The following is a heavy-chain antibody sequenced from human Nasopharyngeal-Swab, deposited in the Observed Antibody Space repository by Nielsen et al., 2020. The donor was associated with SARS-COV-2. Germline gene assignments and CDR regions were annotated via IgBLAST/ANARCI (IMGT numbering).Heavy chain of an antibody. CDR3: AREATYSSSSGGFDY. D-gene: IGHD6-6*01. CDR2: ISSSGSTI. CDR1: GLTFSSYA. J-gene: IGHJ4*02. Sequence: GGSLRLSCAASGLTFSSYAMNWVRQALGKGLEWVSYISSSGSTIYYADSVKGRFTISRDNAKNSLYLQMNSLRAEDTAVYYCAREATYSSSSGGFDYWGQGTLVTVSS. V-gene: IGHV3-48*03.